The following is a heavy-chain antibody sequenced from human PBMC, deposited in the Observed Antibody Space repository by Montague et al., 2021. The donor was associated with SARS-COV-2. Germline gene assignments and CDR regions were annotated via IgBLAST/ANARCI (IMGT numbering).Heavy chain of an antibody. Sequence: SETLSLTCTVSGGSISSYYWSWIRQPPGKGLEWIGYIYYSGSTNYNPSLKSRVTISVDTSKNQFSLKLSSVTAADTAVYYCASQVPDFWSGIDSWGQGTLVTVSS. V-gene: IGHV4-59*01. CDR2: IYYSGST. J-gene: IGHJ4*02. CDR3: ASQVPDFWSGIDS. CDR1: GGSISSYY. D-gene: IGHD3-3*01.